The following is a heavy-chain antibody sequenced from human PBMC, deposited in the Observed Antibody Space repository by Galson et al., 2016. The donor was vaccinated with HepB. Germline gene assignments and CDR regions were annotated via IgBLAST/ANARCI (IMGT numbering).Heavy chain of an antibody. Sequence: SLRLSCAASGFNFRGYWMSWVRQAPGKGLEWVPAIRGSGGSTFYADSVKGRFTISRDNSMNTLYLQMNSLRAEDTAVYYCAKIGQRTPHPDYWGQGTLVTVSS. CDR1: GFNFRGYW. V-gene: IGHV3-23*01. CDR2: IRGSGGST. J-gene: IGHJ4*02. CDR3: AKIGQRTPHPDY.